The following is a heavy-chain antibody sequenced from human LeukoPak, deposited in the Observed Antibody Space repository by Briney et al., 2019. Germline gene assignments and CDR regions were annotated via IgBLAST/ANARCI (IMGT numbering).Heavy chain of an antibody. CDR3: AKWGDYDILTGYYDSDY. Sequence: GGSLRLSCAASGFIFSNYAMSWVRQAPGKGLEWVSAICGRDGGTYYADSVKGRFTVSRDDPKNTLHLQMNTLRVEDTAVYYCAKWGDYDILTGYYDSDYWGHGTLVTVSS. CDR2: ICGRDGGT. CDR1: GFIFSNYA. J-gene: IGHJ4*01. V-gene: IGHV3-23*01. D-gene: IGHD3-9*01.